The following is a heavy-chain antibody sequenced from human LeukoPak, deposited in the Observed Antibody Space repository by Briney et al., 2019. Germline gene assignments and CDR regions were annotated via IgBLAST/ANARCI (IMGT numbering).Heavy chain of an antibody. D-gene: IGHD3-10*01. J-gene: IGHJ5*02. CDR1: GGSISSGGYY. CDR3: ARDPGGRFDP. V-gene: IGHV4-31*03. CDR2: IYYSGST. Sequence: SETLSLTCTVSGGSISSGGYYWSWIRQHPGKGLEWIGYIYYSGSTNCNPSLKSRVTISVDTSKNQFSLKVRSVTAADTAVYYCARDPGGRFDPWGQGTLVTVSS.